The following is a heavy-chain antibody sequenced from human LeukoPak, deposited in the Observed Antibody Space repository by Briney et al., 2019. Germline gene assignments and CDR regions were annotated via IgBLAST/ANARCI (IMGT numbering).Heavy chain of an antibody. D-gene: IGHD3-10*01. Sequence: ASVKVSCKASGGTFSSYAISWVRQAPGQGLEWMGRIIPILGIANYAQKFQGRVTITADKSTSTAYMELSSLRSEDTAVYYCVRDKLGFRSGEFSTGYYYYYGMDVWGQGTTVTVSS. CDR2: IIPILGIA. J-gene: IGHJ6*02. CDR3: VRDKLGFRSGEFSTGYYYYYGMDV. V-gene: IGHV1-69*04. CDR1: GGTFSSYA.